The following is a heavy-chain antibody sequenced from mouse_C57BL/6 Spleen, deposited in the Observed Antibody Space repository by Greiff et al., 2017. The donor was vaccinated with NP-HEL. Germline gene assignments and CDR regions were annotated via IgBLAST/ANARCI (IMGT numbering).Heavy chain of an antibody. CDR1: GYTFTSYW. D-gene: IGHD2-5*01. Sequence: QVQLKQPGAELVKPGASVKLSCKASGYTFTSYWMHWVKQRPGQGLEWIGMIHPNSGSTNYNEKFKSKATLTVDKSSSTAYMQLSSLTSEDSAVYYCARGSNSDAMDYWGQGTSVTVSS. V-gene: IGHV1-64*01. CDR2: IHPNSGST. J-gene: IGHJ4*01. CDR3: ARGSNSDAMDY.